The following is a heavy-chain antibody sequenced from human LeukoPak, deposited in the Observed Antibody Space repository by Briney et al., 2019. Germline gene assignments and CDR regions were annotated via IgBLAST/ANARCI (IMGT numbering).Heavy chain of an antibody. V-gene: IGHV3-23*01. CDR2: ISDSGGRT. CDR1: GFTFSSYA. D-gene: IGHD2-2*01. Sequence: PGGSLRLSCAASGFTFSSYAMSWVRQAPGKGLEWVSAISDSGGRTYYADSVKGRFTISRDNSRNTLYLQMNSLGAEDTAVYYCAKDLPDAFFDYWGQGTLVTVSS. CDR3: AKDLPDAFFDY. J-gene: IGHJ4*02.